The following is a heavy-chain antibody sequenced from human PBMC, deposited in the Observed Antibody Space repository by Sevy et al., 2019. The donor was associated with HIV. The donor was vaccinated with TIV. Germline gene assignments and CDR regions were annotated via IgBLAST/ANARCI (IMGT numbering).Heavy chain of an antibody. CDR1: GGTFSSYA. Sequence: ASVKVSCKASGGTFSSYAISWVRQAPGQGLEWMGGIIPTFGTANYAQKFQGRVTITADESTSTAYMELSSLRSEDTAVYYCARVHYYGSGSYTGAFDIWGQGTMVTVSS. CDR3: ARVHYYGSGSYTGAFDI. CDR2: IIPTFGTA. D-gene: IGHD3-10*01. J-gene: IGHJ3*02. V-gene: IGHV1-69*13.